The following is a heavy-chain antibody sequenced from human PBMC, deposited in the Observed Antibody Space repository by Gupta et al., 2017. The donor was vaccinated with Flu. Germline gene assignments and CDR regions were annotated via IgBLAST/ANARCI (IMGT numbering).Heavy chain of an antibody. Sequence: SWIRQPPGKGLEWIGYIYYSGSTYYNPSLKSRVTISVDTSKNQFSLKLSSVTAADTAVYYCARTYYYDSSGYHPSYYFDYWGQGTLVTVSS. CDR3: ARTYYYDSSGYHPSYYFDY. V-gene: IGHV4-30-4*01. D-gene: IGHD3-22*01. CDR2: IYYSGST. J-gene: IGHJ4*02.